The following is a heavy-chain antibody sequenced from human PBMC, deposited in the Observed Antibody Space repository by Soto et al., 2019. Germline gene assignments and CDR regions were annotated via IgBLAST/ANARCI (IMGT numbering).Heavy chain of an antibody. V-gene: IGHV4-59*01. CDR3: ARENYYGSGRSLYYSYGMDV. CDR1: GGSISSYY. D-gene: IGHD3-10*01. Sequence: SETLSLTCTVSGGSISSYYWSWIRQPPGKGLEWIGYIYYSGSTNYNPSLKSRVTISVDTSKNQFSLKLSSVTAADTAVYYCARENYYGSGRSLYYSYGMDVWGQGPTVTVSS. CDR2: IYYSGST. J-gene: IGHJ6*02.